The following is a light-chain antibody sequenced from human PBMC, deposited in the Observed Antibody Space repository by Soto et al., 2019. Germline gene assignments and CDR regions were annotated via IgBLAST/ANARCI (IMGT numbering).Light chain of an antibody. CDR1: TGAVTSGHY. Sequence: QAVVTQEPSLTVSPGGTVTLTCGSKTGAVTSGHYPHWLQQRPGQAPRTLIYDTSNKQSWTPARFSGSLLGGKAALTLSGAQPEDEADYYCLLSARGGNWVFGGGTKRTVL. CDR2: DTS. V-gene: IGLV7-46*01. J-gene: IGLJ3*02. CDR3: LLSARGGNWV.